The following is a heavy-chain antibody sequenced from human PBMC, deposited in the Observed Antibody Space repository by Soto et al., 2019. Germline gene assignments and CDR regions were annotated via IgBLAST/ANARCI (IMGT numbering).Heavy chain of an antibody. J-gene: IGHJ4*02. CDR3: ATHPPCGPLDH. CDR2: IYYSENT. V-gene: IGHV4-39*01. CDR1: GGSISSSSNH. Sequence: QLQLQESGPGLVKPSETLSLTCTVSGGSISSSSNHWSWIRQPPGKGLEWIGNIYYSENTYYNPSLKSRVTISVDTSKNHFSLRLTSVTAADTAVYYCATHPPCGPLDHWGQGTLVTVSS.